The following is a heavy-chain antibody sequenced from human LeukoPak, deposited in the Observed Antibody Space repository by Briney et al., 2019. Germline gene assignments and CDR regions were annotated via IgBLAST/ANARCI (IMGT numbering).Heavy chain of an antibody. Sequence: SETLSLTCTVSGGSISSYYWSWIRQPAGKGLEWIGRIYTSGSTNYNPSLKSRVTMSVDTSKNQFSLKLSSVTAADTAVYYCALEKVVPAATMENWFDPWGQGTLVAVSS. D-gene: IGHD2-2*01. V-gene: IGHV4-4*07. CDR1: GGSISSYY. CDR2: IYTSGST. J-gene: IGHJ5*02. CDR3: ALEKVVPAATMENWFDP.